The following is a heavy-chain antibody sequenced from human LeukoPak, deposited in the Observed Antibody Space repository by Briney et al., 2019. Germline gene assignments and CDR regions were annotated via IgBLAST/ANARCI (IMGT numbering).Heavy chain of an antibody. Sequence: ASVKVSCKASVYTFTGYYMHWVRQAPGQGLEWMGWINPNSGGTSYAQKFQGRVTMTTDTSISTAYMELSSLRSDDTAVYYCARVDWLQLIPFDYWGQRTLVTVSS. J-gene: IGHJ4*02. D-gene: IGHD5-24*01. CDR1: VYTFTGYY. V-gene: IGHV1-2*02. CDR2: INPNSGGT. CDR3: ARVDWLQLIPFDY.